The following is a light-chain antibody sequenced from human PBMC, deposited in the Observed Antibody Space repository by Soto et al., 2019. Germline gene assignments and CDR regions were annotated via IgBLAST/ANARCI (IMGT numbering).Light chain of an antibody. CDR1: QSVSSNY. Sequence: IVLPHSPGPLSLSPGERATLSCRASQSVSSNYLAWYQQKPGQAPRLLIYDAANRATGVPGRFSGSGSGTDFTLTISSLEPEDFAVYYCQQRSNWPSFGGGTKVDIK. J-gene: IGKJ4*01. CDR2: DAA. CDR3: QQRSNWPS. V-gene: IGKV3-11*01.